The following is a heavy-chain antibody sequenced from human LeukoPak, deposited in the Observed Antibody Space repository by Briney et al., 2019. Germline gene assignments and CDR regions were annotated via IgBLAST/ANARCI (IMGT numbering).Heavy chain of an antibody. CDR2: INPNSGGT. CDR1: GYTFTGYY. D-gene: IGHD1-26*01. Sequence: ASVKVSCKASGYTFTGYYMHWVRQAPGQGLEWMGWINPNSGGTNCRVTMTRDTSISTAYMELSRLRSDDTAVYYCARTTKWERPLHYFDYWGQGTLVTVSS. J-gene: IGHJ4*02. CDR3: ARTTKWERPLHYFDY. V-gene: IGHV1-2*02.